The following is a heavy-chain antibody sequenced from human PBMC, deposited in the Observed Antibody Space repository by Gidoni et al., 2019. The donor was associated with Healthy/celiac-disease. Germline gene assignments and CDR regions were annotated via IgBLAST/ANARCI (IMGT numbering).Heavy chain of an antibody. D-gene: IGHD2-2*01. CDR2: IYPGDSDT. J-gene: IGHJ4*02. CDR3: ARRMVRYCSSTSCQYGECDY. CDR1: GYTFPSDW. V-gene: IGHV5-51*03. Sequence: VQLVQSGAEVEKPWEYVKISCMGSGYTFPSDWIGRVRQMPGKGLECLGIIYPGDSDTRYTPSVQGQVTISADKSISTAYLQWSSLKASDTAMYYCARRMVRYCSSTSCQYGECDYWGQGTRVTVSS.